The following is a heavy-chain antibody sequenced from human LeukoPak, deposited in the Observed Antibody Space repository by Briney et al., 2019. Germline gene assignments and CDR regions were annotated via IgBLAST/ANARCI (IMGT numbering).Heavy chain of an antibody. CDR3: AKVPPVYSSSPLSY. Sequence: GRSLRPSCAASGFTFSSYAMSWVRQAPGNGLEWVSAISGSGGSTYYADSVKGRFTISRDNSKNTLYLQMNSLRAEDTAVYYCAKVPPVYSSSPLSYWGQGTLVTVSS. CDR1: GFTFSSYA. CDR2: ISGSGGST. J-gene: IGHJ4*02. V-gene: IGHV3-23*01. D-gene: IGHD6-13*01.